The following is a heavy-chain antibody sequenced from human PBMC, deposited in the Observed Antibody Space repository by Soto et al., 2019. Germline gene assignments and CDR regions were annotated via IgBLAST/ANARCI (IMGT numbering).Heavy chain of an antibody. CDR3: ARVRRAYSSGWYGYYYYGMDV. J-gene: IGHJ6*02. CDR2: ISYDGSNK. V-gene: IGHV3-30-3*01. Sequence: GGSLRLSCAASGFTFSSYAMHWVRQAPGKGLEWVAVISYDGSNKYYADSVKGRFTISRDNSKNTLYLQMNSLRAEDTAVYYCARVRRAYSSGWYGYYYYGMDVWGQGTTVTVSS. D-gene: IGHD6-19*01. CDR1: GFTFSSYA.